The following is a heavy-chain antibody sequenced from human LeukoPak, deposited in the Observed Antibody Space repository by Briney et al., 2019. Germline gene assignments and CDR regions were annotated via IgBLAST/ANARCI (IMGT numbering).Heavy chain of an antibody. CDR3: ARFGRRDGYNSGSY. D-gene: IGHD5-24*01. CDR2: INHSGST. Sequence: PSETPSLTCAVYGGSFSGYYWSWIRQPPGKGLEWIGEINHSGSTNYNPSLKSRVTISVDTSKNQFSLKLSSVTAADTAVYYCARFGRRDGYNSGSYWGQGTLVTVSS. CDR1: GGSFSGYY. J-gene: IGHJ4*02. V-gene: IGHV4-34*01.